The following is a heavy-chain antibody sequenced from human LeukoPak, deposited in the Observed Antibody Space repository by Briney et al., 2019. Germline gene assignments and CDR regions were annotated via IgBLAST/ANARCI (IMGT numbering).Heavy chain of an antibody. V-gene: IGHV4-34*01. D-gene: IGHD3-10*01. CDR1: GFTFSNAW. CDR3: ARESGSGSYYKFDF. CDR2: INHSGST. J-gene: IGHJ4*02. Sequence: GSLRLSCAASGFTFSNAWMSWVRQAPGKGLEWIGEINHSGSTNYNPSLKSRVTISVDMSKNQFSLKLSSVTAADTAVYYCARESGSGSYYKFDFWGQGTLVTVSS.